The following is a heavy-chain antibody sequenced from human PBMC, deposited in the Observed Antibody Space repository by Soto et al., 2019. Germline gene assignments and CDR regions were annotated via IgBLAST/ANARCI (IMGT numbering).Heavy chain of an antibody. D-gene: IGHD4-17*01. V-gene: IGHV3-30*03. CDR2: ISYDGSNK. CDR3: HTGNDYGDYGDAFDI. CDR1: GFTFSSYG. J-gene: IGHJ3*02. Sequence: GGSLRLSCAASGFTFSSYGMHWVRQAPGKGLEWVAVISYDGSNKYYADSVKGRFTISRDNSKNTLYLQMNSLRAEDTAVYYCHTGNDYGDYGDAFDIWGQGTMVTVSS.